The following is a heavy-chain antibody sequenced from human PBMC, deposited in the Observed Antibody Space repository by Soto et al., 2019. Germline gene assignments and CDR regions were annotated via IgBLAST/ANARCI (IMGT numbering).Heavy chain of an antibody. V-gene: IGHV3-33*01. CDR2: IWYDGSNK. CDR1: GFTFSSYG. CDR3: ASEYCIGGSCYYYGMDV. Sequence: QVQLVESGGGVVQPGRSLRLSCAASGFTFSSYGMHWVRQAPGKGLEWVAVIWYDGSNKYYADSVKGRFTISRDNSKNTLYLQMNSLRAEFMAVYYCASEYCIGGSCYYYGMDVWGRGTTVTVSS. D-gene: IGHD2-15*01. J-gene: IGHJ6*02.